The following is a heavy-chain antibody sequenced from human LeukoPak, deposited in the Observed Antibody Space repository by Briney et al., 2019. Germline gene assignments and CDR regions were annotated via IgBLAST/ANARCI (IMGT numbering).Heavy chain of an antibody. Sequence: ASVKVSCKASGYTFTNYNIYWVRQAPGQGLEWMGWISTYNGNTNYAQKVQGRVTMTTDTSTSTVYMELRSLRSDDTAVYYCAREGSDSSGYFDYWGLGTLVTVSS. CDR1: GYTFTNYN. CDR2: ISTYNGNT. V-gene: IGHV1-18*01. D-gene: IGHD3-22*01. J-gene: IGHJ4*02. CDR3: AREGSDSSGYFDY.